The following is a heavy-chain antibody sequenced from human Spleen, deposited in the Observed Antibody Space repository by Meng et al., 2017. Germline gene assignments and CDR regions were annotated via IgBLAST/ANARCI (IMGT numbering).Heavy chain of an antibody. D-gene: IGHD3-22*01. CDR1: GFTFSGHW. CDR2: VNPEGNMP. Sequence: GESLKISCAASGFTFSGHWMHWVRQAPGQGLVWVSRVNPEGNMPTYADSAKGRFIIFRDNAKSTVYLQLNSLRGEDTAVYYCARSPIDKYDLSALPLDYWGQGTLVTVSS. J-gene: IGHJ4*02. CDR3: ARSPIDKYDLSALPLDY. V-gene: IGHV3-74*01.